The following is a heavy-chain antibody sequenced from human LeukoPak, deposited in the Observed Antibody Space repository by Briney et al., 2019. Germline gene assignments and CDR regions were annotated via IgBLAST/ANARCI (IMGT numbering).Heavy chain of an antibody. Sequence: PSETLSLTCTVSGGSISSYYWSWIRQPPGKGLEWIGYIYHSGSTYYNPSLKSRVTISVDRSKNQFSLKLSSVTAADTAVYYCARAPLRYYFDYWGQGTLVTVSS. V-gene: IGHV4-59*12. J-gene: IGHJ4*02. CDR2: IYHSGST. CDR1: GGSISSYY. D-gene: IGHD3-16*02. CDR3: ARAPLRYYFDY.